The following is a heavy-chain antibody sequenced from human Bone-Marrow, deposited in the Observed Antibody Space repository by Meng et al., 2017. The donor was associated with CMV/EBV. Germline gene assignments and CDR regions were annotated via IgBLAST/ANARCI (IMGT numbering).Heavy chain of an antibody. V-gene: IGHV3-15*01. CDR2: IKSKTDGGTK. CDR3: TQSGAGN. Sequence: GESLKISCAASGFTFSNAWMRWVRQAPGKGLEWVGRIKSKTDGGTKDYAAPVKGRFTISRDDSKNTLYLQMNSLKTEETAVYYCTQSGAGNWGQGTLVTVSS. CDR1: GFTFSNAW. D-gene: IGHD3-10*01. J-gene: IGHJ1*01.